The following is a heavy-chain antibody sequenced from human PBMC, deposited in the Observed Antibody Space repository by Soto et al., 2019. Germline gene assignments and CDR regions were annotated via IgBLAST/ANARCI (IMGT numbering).Heavy chain of an antibody. V-gene: IGHV3-48*03. Sequence: EVQVMESGGGLVQPGGSLRLSCAASGFSFSSDEMNWVRQAPGKGPEWVAYISSSGGTKYYADSVRGRFTISRDNAKNPLYLRINRLRAEDTAVYYCARVGVVAYCVGSCPDYWGQGTLVTVSS. CDR1: GFSFSSDE. CDR3: ARVGVVAYCVGSCPDY. D-gene: IGHD2-15*01. CDR2: ISSSGGTK. J-gene: IGHJ4*02.